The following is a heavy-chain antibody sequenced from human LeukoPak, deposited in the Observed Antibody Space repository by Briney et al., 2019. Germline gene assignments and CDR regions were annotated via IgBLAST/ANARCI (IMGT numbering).Heavy chain of an antibody. CDR2: INHSGST. D-gene: IGHD3-10*01. J-gene: IGHJ6*03. CDR1: GGSFSGYY. V-gene: IGHV4-34*01. CDR3: ARVIRSTLYYYYMDV. Sequence: SETLSLTCAVYGGSFSGYYWSWIRQPPGKGLEWIGEINHSGSTNYNPSLKSRVTISVDTSKNQFSLKLSSVTAADTAVYYCARVIRSTLYYYYMDVWGKGTTDTVSS.